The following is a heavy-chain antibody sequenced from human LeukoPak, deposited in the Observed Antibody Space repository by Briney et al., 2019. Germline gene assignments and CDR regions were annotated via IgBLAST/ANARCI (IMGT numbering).Heavy chain of an antibody. V-gene: IGHV1-18*04. Sequence: ASVKVSCKASGYTFTGYYMHWVRQAPGQGLEWMGWISAYNGNTHYAQKLQDRVTMTTDTSTSTAYMELRSLRSDDTAVYYCTRHSTSLSIIGDYWGQGTLVTVSS. D-gene: IGHD2-2*01. J-gene: IGHJ4*02. CDR3: TRHSTSLSIIGDY. CDR2: ISAYNGNT. CDR1: GYTFTGYY.